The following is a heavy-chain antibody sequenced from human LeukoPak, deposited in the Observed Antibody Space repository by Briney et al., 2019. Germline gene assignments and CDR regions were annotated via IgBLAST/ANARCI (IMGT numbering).Heavy chain of an antibody. Sequence: GGSLRLSCAASGITFINYAMSWVRQPPGKGLEWVSSIRDGGGGTYYADSVKGRFTISRDNSKNTLYLQMNSLRAEDTAVYYCAKRYYDSSPYTDYWGQGTLVTVSS. J-gene: IGHJ4*02. CDR3: AKRYYDSSPYTDY. CDR1: GITFINYA. D-gene: IGHD3-22*01. V-gene: IGHV3-23*01. CDR2: IRDGGGGT.